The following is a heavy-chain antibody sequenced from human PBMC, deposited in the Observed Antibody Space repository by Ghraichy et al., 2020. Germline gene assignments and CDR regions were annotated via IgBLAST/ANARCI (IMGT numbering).Heavy chain of an antibody. CDR3: AKDLDRSGTNNWFDL. V-gene: IGHV4-59*01. D-gene: IGHD6-25*01. CDR1: GGSISSYY. CDR2: IHYSGST. J-gene: IGHJ5*02. Sequence: SETLSLTCTVSGGSISSYYWNWIRQPPGKGLEWIGYIHYSGSTSYNPSLESRVTMSVDTSKNQLSLRLSSVTAADTAVYYCAKDLDRSGTNNWFDLWGQGTLVTVSS.